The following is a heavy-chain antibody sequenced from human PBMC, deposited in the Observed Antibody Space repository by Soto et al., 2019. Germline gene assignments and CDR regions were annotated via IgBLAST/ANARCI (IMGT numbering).Heavy chain of an antibody. J-gene: IGHJ4*02. D-gene: IGHD6-19*01. V-gene: IGHV3-23*01. CDR2: ISGSGGST. CDR3: AKDGRYSSGWSFDY. CDR1: GFTFSSYA. Sequence: EVQLLESGGGLVQPGGSLRLSCAASGFTFSSYAMSWVRQAPGKGLEWVSAISGSGGSTYYADSVKGRFTISRDNSKNTLYLQMNSLRAADTAVYCCAKDGRYSSGWSFDYWGQGTLLTVSS.